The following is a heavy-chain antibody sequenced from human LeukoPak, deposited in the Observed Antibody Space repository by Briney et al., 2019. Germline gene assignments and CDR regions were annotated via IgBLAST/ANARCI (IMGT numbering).Heavy chain of an antibody. CDR2: ISAYNGNT. V-gene: IGHV1-18*01. J-gene: IGHJ6*02. D-gene: IGHD6-13*01. CDR3: SRGVVIAAAGNVRYYYYGMDV. Sequence: ASVKVSCKASGYTFTSYGISWVRPAHGQGLEWMGWISAYNGNTNYAQKLQGRVTMTTDTSTSTAYMELRSLRSDDTAVYYWSRGVVIAAAGNVRYYYYGMDVWGQGTTVTVSS. CDR1: GYTFTSYG.